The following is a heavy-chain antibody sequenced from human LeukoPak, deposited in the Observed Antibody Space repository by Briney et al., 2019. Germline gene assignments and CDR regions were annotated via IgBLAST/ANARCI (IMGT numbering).Heavy chain of an antibody. CDR1: GYTFTSYG. J-gene: IGHJ4*02. CDR2: IIPIFGTA. Sequence: SVKVSCKASGYTFTSYGISWVRQAPGQGLEWMGGIIPIFGTANYAQKFQGRVTITADESTSTAYMELSSLRSEDTAVYYCARGRRGGWYSGSYTHWGQGTLVTVSS. CDR3: ARGRRGGWYSGSYTH. V-gene: IGHV1-69*13. D-gene: IGHD1-26*01.